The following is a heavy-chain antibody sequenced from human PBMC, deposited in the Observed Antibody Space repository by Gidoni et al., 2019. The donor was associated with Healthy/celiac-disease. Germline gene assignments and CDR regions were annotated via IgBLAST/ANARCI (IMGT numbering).Heavy chain of an antibody. J-gene: IGHJ3*02. Sequence: EVQLVESGGGLVQPGRSLRLSCAASGFTFEDYAMHWVRQAPGKGLEWFSGISWNSGSIGYADSVKGRFTISRDNAKNSLYLQMNSLRAEDTALYYCAKDHYYGSSGYQDAFDIWGQGTMVTVSS. V-gene: IGHV3-9*01. D-gene: IGHD3-22*01. CDR2: ISWNSGSI. CDR1: GFTFEDYA. CDR3: AKDHYYGSSGYQDAFDI.